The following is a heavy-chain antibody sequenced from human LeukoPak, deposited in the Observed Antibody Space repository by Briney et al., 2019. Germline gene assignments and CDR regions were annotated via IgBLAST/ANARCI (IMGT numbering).Heavy chain of an antibody. CDR2: IYSDGST. CDR1: GGSITGYY. D-gene: IGHD5-18*01. V-gene: IGHV4-4*07. CDR3: AREGYNYGPWTY. J-gene: IGHJ4*02. Sequence: SETLSLTCTVSGGSITGYYWSWVRQPAGKGLEWIGRIYSDGSTNYNPSLSSRVAMSVSTSKSQFSLKLTSVTAADTAVYYCAREGYNYGPWTYWGQGTLVTVSS.